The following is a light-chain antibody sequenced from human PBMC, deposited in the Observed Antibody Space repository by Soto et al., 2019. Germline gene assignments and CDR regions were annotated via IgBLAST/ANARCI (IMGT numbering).Light chain of an antibody. CDR1: QIINNN. J-gene: IGKJ1*01. V-gene: IGKV3-15*01. CDR2: GAS. CDR3: QQYNNWPPVT. Sequence: EIVLTQSPATLSLSPGERATLSCRASQIINNNLLGWYQQKPGQAPRLLIYGASTRATGIPARFSGSGSGTEFTLTISSLQSEDFAVYYCQQYNNWPPVTFGQGTKVDIK.